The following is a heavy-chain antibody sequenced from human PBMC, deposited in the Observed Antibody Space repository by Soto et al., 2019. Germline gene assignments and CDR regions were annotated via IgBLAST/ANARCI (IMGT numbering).Heavy chain of an antibody. CDR1: GYSFLNYW. CDR2: IYPGDSDA. D-gene: IGHD5-18*01. J-gene: IGHJ4*02. V-gene: IGHV5-51*01. Sequence: GESRKISCKTSGYSFLNYWIGWVRQMPGKGLEWMGIIYPGDSDARYSPSFQGQVTISADKSISTVYLQWSSLKASDTAMYYCARHIVDTSMTASFIYWGEATNVTVYS. CDR3: ARHIVDTSMTASFIY.